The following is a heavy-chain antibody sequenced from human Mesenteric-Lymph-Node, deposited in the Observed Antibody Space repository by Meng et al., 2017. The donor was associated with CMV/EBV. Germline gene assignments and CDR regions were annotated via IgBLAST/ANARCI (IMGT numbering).Heavy chain of an antibody. Sequence: ASVKVSCKASGYTFTGYYMHWVRQAPGQGLEWMGWINPNSGGTNYAQKFQGRVTMTRDMSTSTAYMELSSLRSEDTAVYYCAAGPARSGYDFWSYYYRPANDWGQGTLVTVSS. CDR3: AAGPARSGYDFWSYYYRPAND. D-gene: IGHD3-3*01. V-gene: IGHV1-2*02. J-gene: IGHJ4*02. CDR2: INPNSGGT. CDR1: GYTFTGYY.